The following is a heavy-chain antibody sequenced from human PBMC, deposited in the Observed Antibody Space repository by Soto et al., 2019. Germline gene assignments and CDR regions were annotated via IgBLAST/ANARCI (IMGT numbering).Heavy chain of an antibody. Sequence: SETLSLTCGVSGYSITSGFYWGWVRQSPGKGLEWIGSISYSAKTFYNPSLASRLSIAVDTSMNQFSLRLTSVTAADTALYYCTGGAGAPWVRFDSWGQGTLVTVSS. CDR1: GYSITSGFY. D-gene: IGHD3-22*01. CDR2: ISYSAKT. J-gene: IGHJ4*02. CDR3: TGGAGAPWVRFDS. V-gene: IGHV4-38-2*01.